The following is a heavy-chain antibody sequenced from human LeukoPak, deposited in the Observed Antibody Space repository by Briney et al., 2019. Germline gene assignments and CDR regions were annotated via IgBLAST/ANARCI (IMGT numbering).Heavy chain of an antibody. CDR2: FYNSGST. CDR3: ILMPGY. J-gene: IGHJ4*02. V-gene: IGHV4-39*01. Sequence: SGTLSLTCTVSGGSISSSNYYWGWVRQPPGKGLQWIGSFYNSGSTYYTPSLKSRVTISVDTSKRQFSLRLTSVTAADTAVYYCILMPGYWGQGILVAVSS. D-gene: IGHD2-2*01. CDR1: GGSISSSNYY.